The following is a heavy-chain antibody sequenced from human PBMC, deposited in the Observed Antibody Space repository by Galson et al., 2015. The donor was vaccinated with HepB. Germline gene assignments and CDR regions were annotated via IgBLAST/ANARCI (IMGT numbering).Heavy chain of an antibody. Sequence: SLRLSCAASGFTFSDYQMSWIRQAPGKGLEWVSYISSSGSIIYSVDSVKGRFTISRDNAKNSLYLQMNSLRAEDTAVYYCAREAIIYDSSGLDAFDIWGQGTMVTVSS. J-gene: IGHJ3*02. D-gene: IGHD3-22*01. CDR1: GFTFSDYQ. V-gene: IGHV3-11*01. CDR3: AREAIIYDSSGLDAFDI. CDR2: ISSSGSII.